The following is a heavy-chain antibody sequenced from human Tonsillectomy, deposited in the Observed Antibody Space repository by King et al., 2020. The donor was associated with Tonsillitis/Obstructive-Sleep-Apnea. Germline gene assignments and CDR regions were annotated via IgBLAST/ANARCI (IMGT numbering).Heavy chain of an antibody. Sequence: EGQLVQSGGLLLQPGGSLRLSCAASGFTFSTYAMSWVRQAPGKGLEWVSSISGSGATTYYADSVKGRFTISRDNSKNTLYLQMNTLRAEDTAIYYCAKISSWEFLRYLDYWGQGTLVTVYS. D-gene: IGHD3-10*01. CDR3: AKISSWEFLRYLDY. CDR1: GFTFSTYA. V-gene: IGHV3-23*04. CDR2: ISGSGATT. J-gene: IGHJ4*02.